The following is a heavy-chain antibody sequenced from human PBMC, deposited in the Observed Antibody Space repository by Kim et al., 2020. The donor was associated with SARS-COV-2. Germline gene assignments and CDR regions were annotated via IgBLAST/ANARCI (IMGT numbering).Heavy chain of an antibody. Sequence: GGSLRLSCAASGFTFRSYAMHWVRQAPGKGLEWVAVISYDGSNKYYADSVKGRFTISRDNSKNTLYLQMNSLRAEDTAVYYCARVAAGSYYYGMDVWGQGTTVTVSS. D-gene: IGHD6-13*01. CDR1: GFTFRSYA. CDR3: ARVAAGSYYYGMDV. J-gene: IGHJ6*02. CDR2: ISYDGSNK. V-gene: IGHV3-30-3*01.